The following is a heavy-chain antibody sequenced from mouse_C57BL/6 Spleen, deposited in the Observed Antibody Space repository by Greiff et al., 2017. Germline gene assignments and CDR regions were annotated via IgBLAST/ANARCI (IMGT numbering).Heavy chain of an antibody. CDR3: ASEVDGYDDY. V-gene: IGHV2-2*01. CDR2: IWSGGST. CDR1: GFSLTSYG. Sequence: VQLQQSGPGLVQPSQSLSITCTVSGFSLTSYGVHWVRQSPGKGLEWLGVIWSGGSTDYNAAFISRLCICKDNFKSQVFFNMNNLQAYDTAIYYCASEVDGYDDYGGQGTTPTVSS. J-gene: IGHJ2*01. D-gene: IGHD2-2*01.